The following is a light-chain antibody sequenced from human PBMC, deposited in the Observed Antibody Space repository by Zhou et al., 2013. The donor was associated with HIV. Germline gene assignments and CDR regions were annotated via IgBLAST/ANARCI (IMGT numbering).Light chain of an antibody. V-gene: IGKV1-16*02. CDR3: QQYNDYPLT. CDR2: AAS. CDR1: QDISNY. J-gene: IGKJ4*01. Sequence: DIQMTQSPPSLSASIGDRVTITCRASQDISNYLAWFQQKPGKAPKSLIYAASRLHSGVPSKFSGSGSGTDFTLTISSLQPEDFATYYCQQYNDYPLTFGGGTKVE.